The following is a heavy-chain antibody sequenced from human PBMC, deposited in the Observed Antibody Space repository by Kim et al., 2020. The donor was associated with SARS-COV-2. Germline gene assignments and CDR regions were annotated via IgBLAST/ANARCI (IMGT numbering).Heavy chain of an antibody. CDR2: ISGSGGST. D-gene: IGHD3-10*01. V-gene: IGHV3-23*01. CDR1: GFTFSSYA. CDR3: AKCGGSGSYYNAIDY. Sequence: GGSLRLSCAASGFTFSSYAMSWVRQAPGKGLEWVSAISGSGGSTYYADSVKGRFTISRDNSKNTLYLQMNSLRAEDTAVYYCAKCGGSGSYYNAIDYWGQGTLVTVSS. J-gene: IGHJ4*02.